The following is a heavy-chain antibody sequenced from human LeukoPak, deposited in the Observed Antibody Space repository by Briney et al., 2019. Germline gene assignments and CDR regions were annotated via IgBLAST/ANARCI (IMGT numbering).Heavy chain of an antibody. Sequence: GGSLKLSCAGSGFAFDDYAMHWVRQAPGKGLQWISSINWVGDTSSYADSVKGRFTVFRDNTEGSLYLQMDSLRSEDTALYYCAKDRQYGDYGGGDFFDSWGQGTLVTVSS. D-gene: IGHD4-17*01. CDR3: AKDRQYGDYGGGDFFDS. CDR2: INWVGDTS. V-gene: IGHV3-43D*03. J-gene: IGHJ4*02. CDR1: GFAFDDYA.